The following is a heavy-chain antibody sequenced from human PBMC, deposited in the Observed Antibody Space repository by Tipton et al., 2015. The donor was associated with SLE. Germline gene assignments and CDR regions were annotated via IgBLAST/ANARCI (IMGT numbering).Heavy chain of an antibody. J-gene: IGHJ4*02. D-gene: IGHD7-27*01. V-gene: IGHV3-66*02. CDR2: IYSGGST. Sequence: AVSGFTVSSNYMSWVRQAPGKGLEWVSVIYSGGSTYYADSVKGRFTISRDNSKNTLYLQMNSLRAEDTAVYYCARDCGWGEYYFDYWGQGTLVTVSS. CDR1: GFTVSSNY. CDR3: ARDCGWGEYYFDY.